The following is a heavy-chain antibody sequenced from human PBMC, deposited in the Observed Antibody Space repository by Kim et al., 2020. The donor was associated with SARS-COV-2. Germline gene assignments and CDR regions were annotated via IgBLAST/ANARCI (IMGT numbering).Heavy chain of an antibody. J-gene: IGHJ3*01. CDR1: GFTFRSYY. D-gene: IGHD6-19*01. Sequence: GGSLRLSCAASGFTFRSYYMHWVRQAPGKGLEWVSVISYDGSKKYYASAVKRLFTISSDNSKNTLHLHMNIRTIDNTALYYCTTAVGQRLPCRSFDV. CDR2: ISYDGSKK. V-gene: IGHV3-30*03. CDR3: TTAVGQRLPCRSFDV.